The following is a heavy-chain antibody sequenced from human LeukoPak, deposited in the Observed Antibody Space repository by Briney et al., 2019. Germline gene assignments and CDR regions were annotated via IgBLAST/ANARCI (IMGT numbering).Heavy chain of an antibody. V-gene: IGHV4-59*08. J-gene: IGHJ4*02. CDR3: ARSASDLRLLWFGELFR. CDR2: IYYSGST. Sequence: SETLSLTCTVSGGSISRYYWSGIRQPPGKGLEWIGYIYYSGSTNYNPSLKSRVTISVDTSKNQFSLKLSSVTAADTAVYYCARSASDLRLLWFGELFRWGQGTLVTVSS. CDR1: GGSISRYY. D-gene: IGHD3-10*01.